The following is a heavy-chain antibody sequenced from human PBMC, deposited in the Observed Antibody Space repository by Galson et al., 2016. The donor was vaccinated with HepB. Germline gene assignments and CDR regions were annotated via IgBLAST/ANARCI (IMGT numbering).Heavy chain of an antibody. Sequence: SLRLSCAASGFIFSSYSMNWVRQAPGKGLEWVSFISITSSYKYYADSLKGRVTISRDNAKNSLYLPMNSLRAEDTAVYYCARPPEGDRRYFDLWGRGTLVTVSS. D-gene: IGHD3-16*01. J-gene: IGHJ2*01. CDR2: ISITSSYK. CDR3: ARPPEGDRRYFDL. CDR1: GFIFSSYS. V-gene: IGHV3-21*01.